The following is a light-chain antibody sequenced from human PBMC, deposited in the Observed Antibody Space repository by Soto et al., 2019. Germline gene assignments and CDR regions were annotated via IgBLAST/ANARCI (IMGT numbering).Light chain of an antibody. CDR1: QTVRSD. Sequence: EVVMTQSPATLSVSPGERATLSCRASQTVRSDLAWFQQRPGQPPRLLIYDASTRATGIAARFSGSGSGTEFTLTISSLQSEDFAVYYCQQHNIWPHTFGQGTKLEIK. V-gene: IGKV3-15*01. J-gene: IGKJ2*01. CDR2: DAS. CDR3: QQHNIWPHT.